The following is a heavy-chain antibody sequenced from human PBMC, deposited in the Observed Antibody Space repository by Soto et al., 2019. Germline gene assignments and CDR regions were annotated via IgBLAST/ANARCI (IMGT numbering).Heavy chain of an antibody. V-gene: IGHV3-30*18. J-gene: IGHJ5*02. Sequence: QVQLVESGGGVVQPGRSLRLSCAASGFTFSSYGMHWVRQAPGKGLEWVAVISYDGSNKYYADSVKGRFTISRDNSKNTLYLQMNSLRAEDTAVYYCAKEGSRITIFGGDLHGNWFDPWGQGTLVTVSS. CDR1: GFTFSSYG. D-gene: IGHD3-3*01. CDR2: ISYDGSNK. CDR3: AKEGSRITIFGGDLHGNWFDP.